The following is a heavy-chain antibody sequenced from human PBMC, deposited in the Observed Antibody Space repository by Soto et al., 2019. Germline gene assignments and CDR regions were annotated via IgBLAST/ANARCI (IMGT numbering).Heavy chain of an antibody. CDR3: AKTAYGDYVAY. CDR1: GFTFSSYA. J-gene: IGHJ4*02. D-gene: IGHD4-17*01. Sequence: GGSLRLSCAASGFTFSSYALNWVRQAPGKGLEWVSTISGSGGSTYYADSVKGRFTISRDNSKNTLYLQMKSLRAEDTAVYYCAKTAYGDYVAYWGQGTLVTSPQ. CDR2: ISGSGGST. V-gene: IGHV3-23*01.